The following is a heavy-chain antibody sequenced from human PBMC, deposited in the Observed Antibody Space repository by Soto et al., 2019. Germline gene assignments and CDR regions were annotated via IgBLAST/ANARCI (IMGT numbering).Heavy chain of an antibody. CDR1: VVSIGGAGYS. J-gene: IGHJ5*02. CDR3: SGNYSNLMFDP. Sequence: SETLSLTCAFSVVSIGGAGYSCSWIRQLPWGGLDWIGYIYESGTILYNPSLKTRLTISLNWSDKQFSLTLNSVTAADTAVYSGSGNYSNLMFDPWGQGTQVIVSS. CDR2: IYESGTI. D-gene: IGHD3-10*01. V-gene: IGHV4-30-2*01.